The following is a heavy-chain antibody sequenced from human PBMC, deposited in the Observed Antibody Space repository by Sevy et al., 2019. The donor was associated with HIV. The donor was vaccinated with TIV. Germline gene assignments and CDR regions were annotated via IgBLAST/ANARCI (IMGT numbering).Heavy chain of an antibody. CDR2: MRQYGRET. J-gene: IGHJ4*02. V-gene: IGHV3-7*03. D-gene: IGHD3-10*01. CDR1: GFSFSDYW. Sequence: GGSLRLSCEASGFSFSDYWMTWVRQAPGKGLEWVAKMRQYGRETYYVDSVKGRFTVSRDNAKNSLWLQMNSLRSEDTAVYYCARGIFGSGSRLGLGYWGQGTLVTVSS. CDR3: ARGIFGSGSRLGLGY.